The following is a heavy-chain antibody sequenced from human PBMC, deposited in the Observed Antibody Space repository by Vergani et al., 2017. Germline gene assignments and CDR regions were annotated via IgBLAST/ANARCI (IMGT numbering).Heavy chain of an antibody. Sequence: QVQLVESGGGVVQRGGSLRLSCATSGFTLSNYDMQWIRPGPGKGLEFVAFIQFDGSNKYYADSVKGRITLSRDFSKNTLYLQMNSLRTDDTATYYCAKHFRGWGIYYWGQGTQVIVSS. J-gene: IGHJ4*02. CDR2: IQFDGSNK. D-gene: IGHD3-16*01. V-gene: IGHV3-30*02. CDR3: AKHFRGWGIYY. CDR1: GFTLSNYD.